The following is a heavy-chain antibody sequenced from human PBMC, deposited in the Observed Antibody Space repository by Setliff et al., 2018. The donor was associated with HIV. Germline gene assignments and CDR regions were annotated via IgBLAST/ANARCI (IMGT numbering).Heavy chain of an antibody. V-gene: IGHV4-4*09. D-gene: IGHD3-3*02. J-gene: IGHJ3*02. CDR2: IYSSGST. Sequence: SETLSLTCTVSGGSISSYYWSWIRQSPGKGLEWIGYIYSSGSTNYNPSLKSRVTISVDTSKNQFSLKLSSVTAADTAVYYCAREHFWSGYYSYDAFDIWGQGTMVTVSS. CDR3: AREHFWSGYYSYDAFDI. CDR1: GGSISSYY.